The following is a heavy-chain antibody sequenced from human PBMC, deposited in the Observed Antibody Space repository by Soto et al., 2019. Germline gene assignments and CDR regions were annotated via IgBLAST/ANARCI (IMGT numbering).Heavy chain of an antibody. Sequence: QVQLVESGGGVVQPGRSLRLSCAASGFTFSSYAMHWVRQAPGKGLEWVVVISYDGSKKYYADSVKGRFTISRDNSKNTLYLQMNSLRAEDTAVYYCARDLRVAVAGIWNLYYYNYGMDVWGQGTTVTVSS. J-gene: IGHJ6*02. D-gene: IGHD6-19*01. CDR2: ISYDGSKK. V-gene: IGHV3-30-3*01. CDR1: GFTFSSYA. CDR3: ARDLRVAVAGIWNLYYYNYGMDV.